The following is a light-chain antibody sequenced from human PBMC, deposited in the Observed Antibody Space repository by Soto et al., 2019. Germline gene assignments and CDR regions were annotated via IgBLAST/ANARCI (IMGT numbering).Light chain of an antibody. J-gene: IGLJ1*01. CDR3: CSYVGASIYV. CDR1: TIFVGTSSF. V-gene: IGLV2-23*01. CDR2: EGA. Sequence: QSALTQPASASGSAGQSITISCTGSTIFVGTSSFVSWEQQHRVVAPPVLIYEGAKRPSGVSNRFSGSTSGSTASLTIYALQTEDEADYYCCSYVGASIYVFWTGTKVSV.